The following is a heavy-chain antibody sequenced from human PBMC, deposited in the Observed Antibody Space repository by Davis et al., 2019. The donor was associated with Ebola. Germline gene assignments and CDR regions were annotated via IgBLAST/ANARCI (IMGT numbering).Heavy chain of an antibody. CDR2: IYHSGST. CDR1: GSSISSGYY. Sequence: MPSETLSLTCTVSGSSISSGYYWGWIRQPPGKGLEWIGSIYHSGSTYYNPSLRSRVTISVDTSKNKFSLKLSSVTAADTAVYYCARIRHTYFDLWGRGTLVTVSS. CDR3: ARIRHTYFDL. J-gene: IGHJ2*01. V-gene: IGHV4-38-2*02.